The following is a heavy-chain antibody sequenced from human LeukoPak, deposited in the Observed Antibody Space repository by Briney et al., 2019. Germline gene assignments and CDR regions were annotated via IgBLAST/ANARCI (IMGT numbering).Heavy chain of an antibody. J-gene: IGHJ6*02. V-gene: IGHV3-48*04. D-gene: IGHD3-10*01. CDR3: ARDAAMVRGVISYYGMDV. CDR2: ISSSSTI. CDR1: GFTFSSYS. Sequence: GGSLRLSCAASGFTFSSYSMNWVRQAPGKGLEWVSYISSSSTIYYADSVKGRFTISRDNAKNSLYLQMNSLRAEDTAVYYCARDAAMVRGVISYYGMDVWGQGTTVTVSS.